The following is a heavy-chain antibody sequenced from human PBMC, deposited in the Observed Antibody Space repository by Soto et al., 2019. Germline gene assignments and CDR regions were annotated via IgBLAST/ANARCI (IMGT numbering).Heavy chain of an antibody. V-gene: IGHV1-69*06. CDR3: ASPWGYDYVWGSYRYALNY. CDR2: IIPIFGTA. Sequence: QVQLVQSGAEVKKPGSSVKVSCKASGGTFSSYAISWVRQAPGQGLEWMGGIIPIFGTANYAQKFQGRVTITADKSTNTAYMELSSLRSEDTAVYYCASPWGYDYVWGSYRYALNYWGQGTLVTVSS. J-gene: IGHJ4*02. CDR1: GGTFSSYA. D-gene: IGHD3-16*02.